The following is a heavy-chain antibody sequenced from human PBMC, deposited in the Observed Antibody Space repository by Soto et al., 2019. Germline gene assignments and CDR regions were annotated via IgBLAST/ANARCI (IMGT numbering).Heavy chain of an antibody. V-gene: IGHV3-23*01. CDR3: AKVMVRGVIRAPYFDY. J-gene: IGHJ4*02. Sequence: GGSLRLSCAASGFSFSSYAMSWVRQAPGKGLEWVSAISGSGGSTYYADSVKGRLTISRDNSKNTLYLQMNSLRAEDTAVYYCAKVMVRGVIRAPYFDYWGQGTLVTVSS. CDR2: ISGSGGST. CDR1: GFSFSSYA. D-gene: IGHD3-10*01.